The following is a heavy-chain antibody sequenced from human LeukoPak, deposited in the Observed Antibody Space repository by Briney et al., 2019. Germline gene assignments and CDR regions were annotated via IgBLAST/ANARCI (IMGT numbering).Heavy chain of an antibody. J-gene: IGHJ4*02. CDR2: IYTSGST. V-gene: IGHV4-61*02. CDR3: ARWGGSGSYAYFDY. Sequence: PSQTLSLTCTASGGSISSGSYYWSWIRQPAGKGLEWIGRIYTSGSTNYNPSLKSRVTISVDTSKNQFSLKLSSVTAADTAVYYCARWGGSGSYAYFDYWGQGTLVTVSS. CDR1: GGSISSGSYY. D-gene: IGHD3-10*01.